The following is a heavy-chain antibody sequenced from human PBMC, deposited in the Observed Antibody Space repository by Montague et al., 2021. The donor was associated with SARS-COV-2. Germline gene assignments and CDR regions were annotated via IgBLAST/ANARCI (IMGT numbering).Heavy chain of an antibody. D-gene: IGHD3-22*01. CDR3: ARGLIDITMMVVVFTGASLYFDY. Sequence: SETLSLTCGVSGGSLSGYHWSWIRQPPGRRLEWIGEIGPSGSTNYNPSLKSRVTISLDTSKNQFSLKLTSVTAADTAVYYCARGLIDITMMVVVFTGASLYFDYWSQGTLVTVSS. V-gene: IGHV4-34*01. CDR1: GGSLSGYH. CDR2: IGPSGST. J-gene: IGHJ4*02.